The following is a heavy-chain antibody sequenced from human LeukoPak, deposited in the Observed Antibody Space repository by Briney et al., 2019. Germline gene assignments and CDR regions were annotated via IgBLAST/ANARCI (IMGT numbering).Heavy chain of an antibody. CDR2: IYTSGST. J-gene: IGHJ2*01. CDR3: AKVGIGYCSGGSCREYWYFDL. V-gene: IGHV4-4*07. Sequence: SETLSLTCTVSGGSISSYYWSWIRQPAGKGLEWIGRIYTSGSTNYNPSLKSRVTMSVDTSKNQFSLKLSSVTAADTAVYYCAKVGIGYCSGGSCREYWYFDLWGRGTLVTVSS. D-gene: IGHD2-15*01. CDR1: GGSISSYY.